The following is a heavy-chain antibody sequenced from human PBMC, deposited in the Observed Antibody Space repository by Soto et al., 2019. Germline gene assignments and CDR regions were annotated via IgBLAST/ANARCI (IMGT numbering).Heavy chain of an antibody. CDR1: GFSLSTSVVD. CDR3: AHTRIQLWYDYYYYYGMDV. Sequence: SGPTLGNPRQALTLTCTFCGFSLSTSVVDVGWIRQPPGNALEWLALIYWNDDKRYSPSLKSRLTITKDTSKNQVVLTMTNMDPVDTATYCCAHTRIQLWYDYYYYYGMDVWGQGTTVTVSS. J-gene: IGHJ6*02. CDR2: IYWNDDK. V-gene: IGHV2-5*01. D-gene: IGHD5-18*01.